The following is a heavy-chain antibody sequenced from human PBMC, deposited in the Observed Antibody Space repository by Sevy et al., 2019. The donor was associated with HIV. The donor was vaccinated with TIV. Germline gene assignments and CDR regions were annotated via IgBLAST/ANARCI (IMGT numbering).Heavy chain of an antibody. CDR1: GYTFTGYY. Sequence: ASVKVSCKASGYTFTGYYMHWVRQAPGQGFEWMGWINPDSGGPNYAPKFQGRVTLTRDTSISTAYMELSRLKSDDTAVYYCVRDDRDGYFDYWGQGTLVTVSS. V-gene: IGHV1-2*02. J-gene: IGHJ4*02. CDR2: INPDSGGP. CDR3: VRDDRDGYFDY.